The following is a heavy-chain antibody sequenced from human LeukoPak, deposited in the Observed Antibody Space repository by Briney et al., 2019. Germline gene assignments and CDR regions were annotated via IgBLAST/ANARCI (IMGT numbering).Heavy chain of an antibody. V-gene: IGHV3-64*02. CDR1: GFTFSNYP. D-gene: IGHD3-22*01. J-gene: IGHJ4*02. CDR2: ISSNGGST. CDR3: AREGYYYDGSGYPLAFDF. Sequence: GGSLRLSCAASGFTFSNYPMHWVRQAPGKGLEYVSTISSNGGSTYYADSVKGRFTISRDNSKNTLYLQMGSLRAEDMAVYYCAREGYYYDGSGYPLAFDFWGQGTLVTVPS.